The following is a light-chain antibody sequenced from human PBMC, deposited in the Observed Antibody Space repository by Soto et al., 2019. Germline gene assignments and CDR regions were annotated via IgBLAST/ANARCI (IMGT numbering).Light chain of an antibody. CDR1: SSNIGRNT. Sequence: QAVVTQPPSAPGTPGQRVTISCSGSSSNIGRNTVNWYQQLPGMAPKLLIYSNNQRPSGVPDRFSGSKSGTSASLAISGLQSEDEADYYCSSYVGSNNLVFGAGTKLTVL. V-gene: IGLV1-44*01. CDR2: SNN. J-gene: IGLJ2*01. CDR3: SSYVGSNNLV.